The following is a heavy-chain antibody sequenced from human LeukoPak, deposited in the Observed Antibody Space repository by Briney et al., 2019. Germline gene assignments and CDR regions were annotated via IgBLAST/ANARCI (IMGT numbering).Heavy chain of an antibody. Sequence: SETLSLTCTVSDGSISSYFWSWIRQPPGKGLEWIGYIYYSGSTNYNPSLKSRVTISVDTSKNQFSLKLSSVTAADTAVYYCARVGQEYSSSSFDYWGQGTLVTVSS. CDR3: ARVGQEYSSSSFDY. CDR1: DGSISSYF. V-gene: IGHV4-59*01. CDR2: IYYSGST. J-gene: IGHJ4*02. D-gene: IGHD6-6*01.